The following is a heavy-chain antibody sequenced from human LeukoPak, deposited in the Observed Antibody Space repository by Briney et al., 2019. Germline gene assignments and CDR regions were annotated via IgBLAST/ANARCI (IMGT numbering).Heavy chain of an antibody. CDR1: GGSFSGYY. CDR2: INHSGST. J-gene: IGHJ3*02. V-gene: IGHV4-34*01. Sequence: PLETLSLTCAVYGGSFSGYYRSWIRQPPGKGLEWIGEINHSGSTNYNPSLKSRVTISIDTSKNQFSLRLNSVTAADTAVYYCAGLRSRAFDIWGPGTMVSVSS. CDR3: AGLRSRAFDI. D-gene: IGHD4-17*01.